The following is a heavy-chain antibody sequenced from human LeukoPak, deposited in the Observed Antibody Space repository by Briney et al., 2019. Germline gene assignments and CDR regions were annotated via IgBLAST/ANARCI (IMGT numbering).Heavy chain of an antibody. J-gene: IGHJ4*02. CDR1: GFTFSTYS. CDR2: ISGSSSSI. CDR3: ARDYYDSSGYSFDY. V-gene: IGHV3-48*01. D-gene: IGHD3-22*01. Sequence: GGSLRLSCAASGFTFSTYSMNWVRQAPGKGLEWVSYISGSSSSISYADSVKGRFTISRDNAKNSLYLQMNSLRAEDTAEYYCARDYYDSSGYSFDYWGQGTLVTVSS.